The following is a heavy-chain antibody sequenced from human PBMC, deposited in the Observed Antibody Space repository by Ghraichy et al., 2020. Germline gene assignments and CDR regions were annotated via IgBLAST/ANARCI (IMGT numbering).Heavy chain of an antibody. CDR2: INPSGGST. V-gene: IGHV1-46*01. D-gene: IGHD5-18*01. J-gene: IGHJ6*02. Sequence: ASVKVSRKASGYTFTSYYMHWVRQAPGQGLEWMGIINPSGGSTSYAQKFQGRVTMTRDTSTSTVYMELSSLRSEDTAVYYCARDTAMDYYYYGMDVWGQGTTVTVSS. CDR3: ARDTAMDYYYYGMDV. CDR1: GYTFTSYY.